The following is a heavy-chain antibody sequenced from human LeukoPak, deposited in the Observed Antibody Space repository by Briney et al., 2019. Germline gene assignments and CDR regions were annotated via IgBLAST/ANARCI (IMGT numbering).Heavy chain of an antibody. J-gene: IGHJ5*02. CDR1: GGSFSGYY. Sequence: PSETLSLTCAVYGGSFSGYYWSWIRQPPGKGLEWIGEINHSGSTNYNPSLKSRVTISVDTSKNQFSLKLSSVTAADTAVYYCARHVRSPRTYTLNWFDPWGQGTLVTVSS. V-gene: IGHV4-34*01. CDR3: ARHVRSPRTYTLNWFDP. D-gene: IGHD3-3*01. CDR2: INHSGST.